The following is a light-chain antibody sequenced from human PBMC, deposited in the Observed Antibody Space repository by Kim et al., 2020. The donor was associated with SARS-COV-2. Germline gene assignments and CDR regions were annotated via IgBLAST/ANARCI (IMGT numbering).Light chain of an antibody. Sequence: GQSISISCTGTSSDVGGYNYVYWYQQHPGKAPKLMIYDVSNRPSGVSNRFSGSKSGNTASLTISGLQAEDEADYYCSSYTSSNTWVFGGGTKLTVL. CDR3: SSYTSSNTWV. J-gene: IGLJ3*02. CDR2: DVS. CDR1: SSDVGGYNY. V-gene: IGLV2-14*03.